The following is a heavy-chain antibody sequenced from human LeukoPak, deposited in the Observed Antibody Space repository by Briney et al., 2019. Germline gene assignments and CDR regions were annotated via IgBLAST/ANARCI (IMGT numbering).Heavy chain of an antibody. CDR1: GFTFDDYG. CDR2: INWNGGST. D-gene: IGHD2-15*01. CDR3: ARVPYSGYYYYMDV. Sequence: GGSLRLSCAASGFTFDDYGMSWVRQAPGKGLEWVSGINWNGGSTGYADSVRGRFTISRDNAKNYLYLQMNSLRAEDTALYHCARVPYSGYYYYMDVWGKGTTVTVSS. J-gene: IGHJ6*03. V-gene: IGHV3-20*01.